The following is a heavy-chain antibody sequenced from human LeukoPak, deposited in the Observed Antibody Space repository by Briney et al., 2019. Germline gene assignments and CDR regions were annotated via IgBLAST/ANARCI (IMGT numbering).Heavy chain of an antibody. CDR1: GFTFSSYG. CDR2: LWYDGSNK. Sequence: PGRSLRLSCAASGFTFSSYGMHWVRQAPGKGLEWVAVLWYDGSNKYYADSVKGRFTISRDNSKNTLYLQMNSLRAEDTAVYYCARAEGFHGGNWFDPWGQGTLVTVSS. J-gene: IGHJ5*02. CDR3: ARAEGFHGGNWFDP. D-gene: IGHD3-16*01. V-gene: IGHV3-33*01.